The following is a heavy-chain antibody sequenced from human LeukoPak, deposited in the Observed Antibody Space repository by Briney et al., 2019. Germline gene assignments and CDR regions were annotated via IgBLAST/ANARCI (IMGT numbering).Heavy chain of an antibody. J-gene: IGHJ4*02. V-gene: IGHV7-4-1*02. CDR2: INTNTGKP. Sequence: ASVKVSCKASGYTFTNYAMNWVRQAPGQGLEWMGWINTNTGKPTYAQGFTGRFVFSLDTSVSTAYLQISSLKAEDTAVYYCARGRYDILTGYSIASDYWGQGTLVTVSS. CDR3: ARGRYDILTGYSIASDY. D-gene: IGHD3-9*01. CDR1: GYTFTNYA.